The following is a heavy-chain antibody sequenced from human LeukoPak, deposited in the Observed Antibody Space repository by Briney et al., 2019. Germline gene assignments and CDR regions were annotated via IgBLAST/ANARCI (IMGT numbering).Heavy chain of an antibody. Sequence: GGSLRLSCAASGFSFSSYWMSWVRQAPGKGLEWVANIKEDGSEKNYVESVKGRFTISRDNAENSLYLQMNSLRAEDTAVYYCARDRRTGGLTMVDYWGQGTLVTVSS. CDR2: IKEDGSEK. J-gene: IGHJ4*02. CDR3: ARDRRTGGLTMVDY. CDR1: GFSFSSYW. V-gene: IGHV3-7*01. D-gene: IGHD3-10*01.